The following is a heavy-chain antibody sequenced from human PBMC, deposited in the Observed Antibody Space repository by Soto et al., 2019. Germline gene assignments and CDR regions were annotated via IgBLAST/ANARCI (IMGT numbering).Heavy chain of an antibody. D-gene: IGHD6-6*01. CDR1: GFTFSSYA. J-gene: IGHJ6*02. V-gene: IGHV3-23*01. CDR2: ISGSGGST. CDR3: AKEPVVGGYSSSYYYYYGMDV. Sequence: GGSLRLSCAASGFTFSSYAMSWVRQAPGNGLEWVSAISGSGGSTYYADSVKGRFTISRDNSKNTLYLQMNSLRAEDTAVYYCAKEPVVGGYSSSYYYYYGMDVWGQGTTVTVSS.